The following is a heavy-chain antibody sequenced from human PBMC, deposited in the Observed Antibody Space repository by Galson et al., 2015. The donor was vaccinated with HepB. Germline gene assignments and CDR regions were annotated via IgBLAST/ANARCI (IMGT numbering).Heavy chain of an antibody. D-gene: IGHD3-3*01. CDR3: ARGGRNHNFWVGQGSGWFDP. Sequence: SETLSLTCLVSGGSLSTYYWSWIRQPPGRGLEWIGYIYNTRSTKYNPSLETRVTITMDTSKNRFSLKMSSVTAADTALYFCARGGRNHNFWVGQGSGWFDPWGQGTLVIVSS. J-gene: IGHJ5*01. CDR2: IYNTRST. V-gene: IGHV4-59*01. CDR1: GGSLSTYY.